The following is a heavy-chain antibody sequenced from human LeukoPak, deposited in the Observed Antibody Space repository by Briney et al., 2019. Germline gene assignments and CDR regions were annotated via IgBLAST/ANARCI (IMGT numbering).Heavy chain of an antibody. D-gene: IGHD3-10*01. V-gene: IGHV1-69*10. Sequence: ASVKVSCKASGGTFATYSYSCVREAPGQGLGWMGGIIPVLDKTNYAQKCQGRVTITADKTTNTAYMDLGSLRSEDTAVYYCARAGQIATGAYFDYWGQGTLVTVSS. J-gene: IGHJ4*02. CDR2: IIPVLDKT. CDR1: GGTFATYS. CDR3: ARAGQIATGAYFDY.